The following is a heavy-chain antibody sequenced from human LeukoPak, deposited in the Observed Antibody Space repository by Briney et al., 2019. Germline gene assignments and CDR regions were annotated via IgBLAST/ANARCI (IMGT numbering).Heavy chain of an antibody. D-gene: IGHD4-11*01. Sequence: SETLSLTCTVSGVSISSGGYYWSWIRQHPGKGLEWIGYIYYSGSTYYNPSLKSRLTISLDTSSDQFSLKLNSVTAADTAVYYCARGPVRDYSNYWGQGTLVTVSS. CDR2: IYYSGST. CDR3: ARGPVRDYSNY. J-gene: IGHJ4*02. CDR1: GVSISSGGYY. V-gene: IGHV4-31*03.